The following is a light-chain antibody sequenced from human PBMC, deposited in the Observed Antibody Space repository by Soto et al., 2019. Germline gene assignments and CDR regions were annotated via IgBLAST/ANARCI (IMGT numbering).Light chain of an antibody. J-gene: IGKJ4*01. V-gene: IGKV1-5*03. Sequence: EIQMTQSPSTLSASVGDRVTITCRASQSISSWLAWYQQKPGKAPKLLIYKASSLESGVPSRFSGSGSGTEFTLTISSLQPDDFVTYYCQQYNSYPLTFGGGTKVDIK. CDR2: KAS. CDR1: QSISSW. CDR3: QQYNSYPLT.